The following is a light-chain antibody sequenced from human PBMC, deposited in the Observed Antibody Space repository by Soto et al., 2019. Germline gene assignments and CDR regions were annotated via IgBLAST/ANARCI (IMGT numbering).Light chain of an antibody. CDR2: RAS. CDR1: QRISSW. V-gene: IGKV1-5*03. J-gene: IGKJ1*01. Sequence: DIQMTQSPSTLSASVGDRVTITCRASQRISSWLAWYQQIPGKVPKLLIYRASSLESGVPSRFSCSGSGTEFTLTISSLQPDDFAIYYWQRYNSYPWTFGQGTKVEIK. CDR3: QRYNSYPWT.